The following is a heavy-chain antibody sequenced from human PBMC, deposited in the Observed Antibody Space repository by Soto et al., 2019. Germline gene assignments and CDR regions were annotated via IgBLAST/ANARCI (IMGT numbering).Heavy chain of an antibody. CDR2: IDSGGSI. Sequence: PGGSLRLSCAASGFTVSSNYMNWVRQAPGKGLEWVSVIDSGGSINYADSVKGRFTISRDNAKNSLYLQMNSLRAEDTAVYYCARVFRDYDFWSGPTAVLYYCMDVWGQGTTVTVSS. J-gene: IGHJ6*02. CDR3: ARVFRDYDFWSGPTAVLYYCMDV. V-gene: IGHV3-66*01. CDR1: GFTVSSNY. D-gene: IGHD3-3*01.